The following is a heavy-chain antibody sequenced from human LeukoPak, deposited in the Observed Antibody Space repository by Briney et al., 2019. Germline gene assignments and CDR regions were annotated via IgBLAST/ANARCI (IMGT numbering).Heavy chain of an antibody. V-gene: IGHV3-21*01. D-gene: IGHD6-13*01. CDR2: IRTSSDYI. J-gene: IGHJ4*02. CDR3: ARGRYYSSWYFDY. CDR1: GFTFKDYS. Sequence: PGGSLRLSCAASGFTFKDYSMNWVRQAPGKGLEWVSSIRTSSDYIYYEVSVKGRFTIARDNAKNSLYLQMDSLRDEDTAVYHCARGRYYSSWYFDYWGQGILVTVSS.